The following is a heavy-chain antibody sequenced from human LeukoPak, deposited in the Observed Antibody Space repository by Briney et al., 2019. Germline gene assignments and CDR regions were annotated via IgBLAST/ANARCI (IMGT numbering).Heavy chain of an antibody. CDR2: INPSGGST. Sequence: ASVKVSCKASGYTFTGYYMHWVRQAPGQGLEWMGWINPSGGSTSYAQKFQGRVTMTRDTSTSTVYMELRSLRSDDTAVYYCARDWGRQQLALLGYWGQGTLVTVSS. D-gene: IGHD6-13*01. V-gene: IGHV1-46*01. CDR1: GYTFTGYY. CDR3: ARDWGRQQLALLGY. J-gene: IGHJ4*02.